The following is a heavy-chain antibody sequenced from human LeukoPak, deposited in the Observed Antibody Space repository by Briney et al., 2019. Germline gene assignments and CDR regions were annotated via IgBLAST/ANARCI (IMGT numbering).Heavy chain of an antibody. CDR3: ARGLDPNWFDP. CDR1: GGYIHTYF. CDR2: FSASGTT. J-gene: IGHJ5*02. Sequence: SETLSLTCTVSGGYIHTYFWSWLRQPAGKGLEWLGRFSASGTTNYNPSLKSRVTISVDTSKNQCSLKLSSVTAADTAVYYCARGLDPNWFDPWGQGTLVTVSS. V-gene: IGHV4-4*07.